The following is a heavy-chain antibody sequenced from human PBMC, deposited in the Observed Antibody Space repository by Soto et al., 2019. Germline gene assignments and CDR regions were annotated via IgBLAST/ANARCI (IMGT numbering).Heavy chain of an antibody. CDR1: GGSFSSYY. V-gene: IGHV4-59*08. J-gene: IGHJ3*02. Sequence: SETLSLTCAVYGGSFSSYYWSWIRQPPGKGLEWIGYIYYSGSTNYNPSLKSRVTISVDTSKNQFSLKLSSVTAADTAVYYCARVWGYAFDIWGQGTMVTVSS. CDR3: ARVWGYAFDI. CDR2: IYYSGST. D-gene: IGHD7-27*01.